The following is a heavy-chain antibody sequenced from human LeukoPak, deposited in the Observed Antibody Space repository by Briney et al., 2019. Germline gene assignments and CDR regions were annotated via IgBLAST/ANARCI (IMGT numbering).Heavy chain of an antibody. V-gene: IGHV3-9*01. J-gene: IGHJ4*02. CDR1: GFTFDDYA. D-gene: IGHD3-9*01. CDR3: ATSYYDILTPLYYFDY. Sequence: GGSLRLSCAASGFTFDDYAMHWVRQAPGKGLEWVSGISWNSGSIGYADSVKGRFTISRDNAKNSLYLQMNSLRAEDTALYYCATSYYDILTPLYYFDYWGQGTLVTVSS. CDR2: ISWNSGSI.